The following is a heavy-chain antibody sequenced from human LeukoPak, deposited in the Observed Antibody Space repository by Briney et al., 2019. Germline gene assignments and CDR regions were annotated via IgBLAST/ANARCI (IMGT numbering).Heavy chain of an antibody. CDR1: GYTFTGYY. V-gene: IGHV1-46*01. CDR3: ARDLGGGTVSAAFDI. D-gene: IGHD3-10*01. Sequence: ASVKVSCKASGYTFTGYYMHWVRQAPGQGLEWMGIINPSGGSTSYAQKFQGRVTMTRDMSTSTVYMELSSLRSEDTAVYYCARDLGGGTVSAAFDIWGQGTMVTVSS. CDR2: INPSGGST. J-gene: IGHJ3*02.